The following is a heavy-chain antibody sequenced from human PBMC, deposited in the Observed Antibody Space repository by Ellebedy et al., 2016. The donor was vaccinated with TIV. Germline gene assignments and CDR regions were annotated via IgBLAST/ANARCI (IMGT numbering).Heavy chain of an antibody. Sequence: ASVKVSCXASGYTFTSYDINWVRQATGQGLEWMGWMNPNSGNTGYAQKFQGRVTMTRNTSISTAYMELSSLRSEDTAVYYCARGPHIVVVIDQYFDLWGRGALVTVSS. D-gene: IGHD2-21*01. J-gene: IGHJ2*01. CDR2: MNPNSGNT. CDR3: ARGPHIVVVIDQYFDL. CDR1: GYTFTSYD. V-gene: IGHV1-8*01.